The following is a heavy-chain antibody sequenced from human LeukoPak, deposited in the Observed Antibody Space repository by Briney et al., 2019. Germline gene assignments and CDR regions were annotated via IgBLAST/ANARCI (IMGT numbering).Heavy chain of an antibody. Sequence: SVKVSCKASGGTFSSYTISWVRQAPGQGIEWMGRIIPILGIANYAQKFHGRVTITADKSTSTAYMELSSLRSEDTAVYYCASRGYSYGTNWFDPWGQGTLVTVSS. V-gene: IGHV1-69*02. J-gene: IGHJ5*02. CDR2: IIPILGIA. CDR1: GGTFSSYT. D-gene: IGHD5-18*01. CDR3: ASRGYSYGTNWFDP.